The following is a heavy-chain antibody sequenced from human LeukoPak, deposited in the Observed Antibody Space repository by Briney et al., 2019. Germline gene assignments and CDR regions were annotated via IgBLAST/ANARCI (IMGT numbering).Heavy chain of an antibody. CDR1: GFTFSSYA. CDR3: AKLSSPSGWYYFDY. D-gene: IGHD6-19*01. Sequence: PGGSLRLSCAASGFTFSSYAMSWVRQAPGKGLEWVSAISGSGGSTYYADSVKDRFTISRDNSKNTLYLQMNSLRAEDTAVYYCAKLSSPSGWYYFDYWGQGTLVTVSS. CDR2: ISGSGGST. V-gene: IGHV3-23*01. J-gene: IGHJ4*02.